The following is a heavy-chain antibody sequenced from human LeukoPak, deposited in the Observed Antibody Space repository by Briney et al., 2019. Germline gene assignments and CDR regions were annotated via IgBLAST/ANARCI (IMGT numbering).Heavy chain of an antibody. CDR2: INPNSGGT. V-gene: IGHV1-2*02. J-gene: IGHJ4*02. CDR1: GYTFTSYD. D-gene: IGHD3-22*01. Sequence: ASVKVSCKAPGYTFTSYDINWVRQATGQGLEWMGWINPNSGGTNYAQKFQGRVTMTRDTSISTAYMELSRLRSDDTAVYYCASQKYDSSGLWGQGTLVTVSS. CDR3: ASQKYDSSGL.